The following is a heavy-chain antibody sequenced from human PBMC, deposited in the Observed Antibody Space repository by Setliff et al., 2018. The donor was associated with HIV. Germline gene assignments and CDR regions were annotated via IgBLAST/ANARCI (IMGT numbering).Heavy chain of an antibody. CDR1: GFTFSNAW. V-gene: IGHV3-15*01. CDR3: ATDVPYSGGALNN. Sequence: PGGSLRLSCAASGFTFSNAWMMWVRQGPGKGPEWVGRIKSKYHGGTADYAASVKGRFTISRDDSKNTVYLQMHGLKIEDTALYYCATDVPYSGGALNNWGQGTVVTVSS. D-gene: IGHD2-21*01. J-gene: IGHJ3*02. CDR2: IKSKYHGGTA.